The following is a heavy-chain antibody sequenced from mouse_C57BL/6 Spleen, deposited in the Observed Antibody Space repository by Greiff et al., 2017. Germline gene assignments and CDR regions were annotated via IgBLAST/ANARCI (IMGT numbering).Heavy chain of an antibody. CDR2: ISSGSSTI. Sequence: EVMLVASGGGLVKPGGSLKLSCAASGFTFSDYGMHWVRQAPEKGLEWVAYISSGSSTIYYADTVKGRFTISRDNAKNTLFLQMTSLRSEDTAMYYCARREYGSSSPFAYWGQGTLDTVSA. CDR1: GFTFSDYG. CDR3: ARREYGSSSPFAY. J-gene: IGHJ3*01. V-gene: IGHV5-17*01. D-gene: IGHD1-1*01.